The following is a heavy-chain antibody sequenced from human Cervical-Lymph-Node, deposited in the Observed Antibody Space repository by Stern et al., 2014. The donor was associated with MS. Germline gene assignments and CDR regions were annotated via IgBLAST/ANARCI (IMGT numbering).Heavy chain of an antibody. V-gene: IGHV4-61*02. J-gene: IGHJ4*02. D-gene: IGHD3-16*02. CDR2: MFSSGNT. CDR1: GGSISSGSYY. Sequence: QVQLQESGPGLVKPSQTLSLTCTVSGGSISSGSYYWSWIRQPAGKRLEWIGRMFSSGNTFYNPSLKSRVNISVDTYKNQFSLELSSVTAADTAVYYCARGYRFFDDWGQGTLVTVSS. CDR3: ARGYRFFDD.